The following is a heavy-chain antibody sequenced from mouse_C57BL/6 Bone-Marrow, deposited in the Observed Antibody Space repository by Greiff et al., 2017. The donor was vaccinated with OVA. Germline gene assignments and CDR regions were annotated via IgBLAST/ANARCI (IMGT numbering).Heavy chain of an antibody. V-gene: IGHV1-69*01. CDR2: IDPSDSYT. Sequence: QVQLQQSGAELVMPGASVKLSCKASGYTFTSYWMHWVKQRPGQGLEWIGEIDPSDSYTNYNQKFKGKSTLTVDKSSSTAYMQLSSLTSEDSAVYYCAVYDYRFAYWGQGTLVTVSA. CDR3: AVYDYRFAY. CDR1: GYTFTSYW. D-gene: IGHD2-4*01. J-gene: IGHJ3*01.